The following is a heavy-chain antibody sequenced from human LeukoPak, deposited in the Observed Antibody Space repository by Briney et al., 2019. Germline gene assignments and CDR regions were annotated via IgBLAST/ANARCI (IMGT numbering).Heavy chain of an antibody. D-gene: IGHD3-22*01. CDR2: INAGNGNT. CDR3: ATDEYYYDSSGYYVGGLDY. Sequence: ASVKVSCKASGYTFTSYAMHWVRQAPGQRLEWMGWINAGNGNTKYSQKFQGRVTITRDTSASTAYMELSSLRSEDTAVYYCATDEYYYDSSGYYVGGLDYWGQGTLVTVSS. CDR1: GYTFTSYA. V-gene: IGHV1-3*01. J-gene: IGHJ4*02.